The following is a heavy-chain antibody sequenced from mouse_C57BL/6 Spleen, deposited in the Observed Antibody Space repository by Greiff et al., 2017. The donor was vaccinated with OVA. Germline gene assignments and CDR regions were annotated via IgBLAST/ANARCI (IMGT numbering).Heavy chain of an antibody. J-gene: IGHJ2*01. Sequence: VQLQQSGTVLARPGASVKMSCKTSGYTFTSYWMHWVKQRPGQGLEWIGAIYPGNSDTSYNQKFKGKANLTAVTSASTAYMELSSLTNEDSAVYYCTRPPFITTVVAGDYWGQGTTLTVSS. D-gene: IGHD1-1*01. CDR3: TRPPFITTVVAGDY. CDR2: IYPGNSDT. V-gene: IGHV1-5*01. CDR1: GYTFTSYW.